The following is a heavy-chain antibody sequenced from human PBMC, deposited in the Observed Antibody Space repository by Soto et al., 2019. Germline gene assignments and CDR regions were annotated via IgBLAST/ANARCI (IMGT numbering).Heavy chain of an antibody. CDR2: IYYSGST. CDR3: ASKILRYFDWFPGADYCMDV. CDR1: GGSISSSSYY. V-gene: IGHV4-39*01. Sequence: SETLSLTCTVSGGSISSSSYYWGWIRQPPGKGLEWIGSIYYSGSTYYNPSLKSRVTISVDTSKNQFSLKLSSVTAADTAVYYCASKILRYFDWFPGADYCMDVWGKGTTVTVSS. J-gene: IGHJ6*03. D-gene: IGHD3-9*01.